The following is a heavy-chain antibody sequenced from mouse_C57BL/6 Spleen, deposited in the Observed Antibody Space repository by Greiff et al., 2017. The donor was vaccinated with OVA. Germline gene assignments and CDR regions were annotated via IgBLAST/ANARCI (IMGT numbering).Heavy chain of an antibody. D-gene: IGHD4-1*01. V-gene: IGHV1-50*01. CDR3: ARWGAGTGYYAMDY. CDR2: IDPSDSYT. CDR1: GYTFTSYW. J-gene: IGHJ4*01. Sequence: QVQLKQPGAELVKPGASVKLSCKASGYTFTSYWMQWVKQRPGQGLEWIGEIDPSDSYTNYNQKFKGKATLTVDTSSSTAYMQLSSLTSEDSAVYYCARWGAGTGYYAMDYWGQGTSVTVSS.